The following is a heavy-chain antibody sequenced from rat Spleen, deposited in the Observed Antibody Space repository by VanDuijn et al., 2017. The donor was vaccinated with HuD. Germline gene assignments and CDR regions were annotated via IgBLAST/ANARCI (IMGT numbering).Heavy chain of an antibody. V-gene: IGHV3-1*01. CDR3: ARDNSGYWYFDF. D-gene: IGHD1-10*01. CDR2: ISYSGST. J-gene: IGHJ1*01. Sequence: EVQLQESGPGLVKPSQSLSLTCSVTGYSITSNYWDWIRKFPGNKMEWMGYISYSGSTSYNPSLKSRISITRDTSKNQFFLQLNSVTTEDTATEYCARDNSGYWYFDFWGPGTMVTVSS. CDR1: GYSITSNY.